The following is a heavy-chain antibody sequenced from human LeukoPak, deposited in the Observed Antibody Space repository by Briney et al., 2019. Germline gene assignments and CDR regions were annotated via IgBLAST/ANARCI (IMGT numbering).Heavy chain of an antibody. CDR1: GFTFSSYA. J-gene: IGHJ4*02. V-gene: IGHV3-23*01. Sequence: GGSLRLSCAASGFTFSSYAMSWVRQAPGKGLEWVSAISGSGGSTYYAGSVKGRFTISRDNSKNTLYLQMNSPRAEDTAVYYCAKFQRDSSGYYEVERPFDYWGQGTLVTVSS. D-gene: IGHD3-22*01. CDR2: ISGSGGST. CDR3: AKFQRDSSGYYEVERPFDY.